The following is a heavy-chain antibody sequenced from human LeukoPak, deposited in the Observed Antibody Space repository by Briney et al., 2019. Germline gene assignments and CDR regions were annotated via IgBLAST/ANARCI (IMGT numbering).Heavy chain of an antibody. CDR2: IYPGDSDT. CDR1: GYSFTGYW. D-gene: IGHD2-15*01. V-gene: IGHV5-51*01. CDR3: ARHRFNYCSGGSCYPSPEFDP. J-gene: IGHJ5*02. Sequence: GESLKISCKGSGYSFTGYWIGWVRQMPGKGLEWMGIIYPGDSDTRYSPSFQGQVTISADKSISTAYLQRSSLKASDTAMYYCARHRFNYCSGGSCYPSPEFDPWGQGTLVTVSS.